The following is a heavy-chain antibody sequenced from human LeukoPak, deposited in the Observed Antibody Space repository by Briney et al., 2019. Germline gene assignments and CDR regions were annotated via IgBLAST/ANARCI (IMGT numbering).Heavy chain of an antibody. D-gene: IGHD6-13*01. J-gene: IGHJ5*02. Sequence: PSETLSLTCTVSGGSISSYYWSWLRQPPGKGLEWIGYIYYSGSTNYNPSLKSRVTISVDTSKNQFSLKLSSVTAADTAVYYCARQAPAAAGTGWFDPWGQGTLVTVSS. V-gene: IGHV4-59*08. CDR2: IYYSGST. CDR1: GGSISSYY. CDR3: ARQAPAAAGTGWFDP.